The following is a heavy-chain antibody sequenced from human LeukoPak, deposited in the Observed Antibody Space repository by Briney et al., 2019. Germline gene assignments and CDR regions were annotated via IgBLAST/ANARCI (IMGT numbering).Heavy chain of an antibody. CDR1: GGSISSSSYY. CDR2: IYYSGST. J-gene: IGHJ6*03. Sequence: PSETLPLTCTVSGGSISSSSYYWGWIRQPPGKGLEWIGSIYYSGSTYYNPSLKSRVTISVDASKNQFSLKLSSVTAADTAVYYCARHAIPYCSSTSCYLEDYYYYYMDVWGKGATVTVSS. D-gene: IGHD2-2*01. CDR3: ARHAIPYCSSTSCYLEDYYYYYMDV. V-gene: IGHV4-39*01.